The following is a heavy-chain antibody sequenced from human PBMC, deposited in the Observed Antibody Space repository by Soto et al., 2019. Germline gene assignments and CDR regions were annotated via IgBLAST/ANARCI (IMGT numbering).Heavy chain of an antibody. V-gene: IGHV3-23*01. CDR2: ISGSGSCT. Sequence: GGSLRLSCAASGFTFSSYSMNWVRQAPGKGLEWVSSISGSGSCTYYADSVKGRFTISRDNSKNTLYLQMNSLRAEDTAVYYCAKGPWFGEQKDAFDIWGLGTMVTVSS. CDR3: AKGPWFGEQKDAFDI. J-gene: IGHJ3*02. D-gene: IGHD3-10*01. CDR1: GFTFSSYS.